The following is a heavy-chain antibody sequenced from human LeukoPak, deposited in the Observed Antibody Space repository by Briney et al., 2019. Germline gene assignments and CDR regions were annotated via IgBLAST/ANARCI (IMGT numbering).Heavy chain of an antibody. J-gene: IGHJ4*02. CDR3: AREQGPMGYSPGTIDY. V-gene: IGHV1-69*04. CDR2: IIPILGIA. CDR1: GGTFSSYA. D-gene: IGHD6-13*01. Sequence: GASVKVSCKASGGTFSSYAISWVRQAPGQGLEWMGRIIPILGIANYAQKFQGRVTITADKSTSTAYMELSSLRSEDTAVYYCAREQGPMGYSPGTIDYWGKGTLVTVSS.